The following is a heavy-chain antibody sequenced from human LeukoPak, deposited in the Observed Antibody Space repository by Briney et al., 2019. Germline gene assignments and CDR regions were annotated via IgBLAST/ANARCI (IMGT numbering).Heavy chain of an antibody. CDR2: INHSGST. Sequence: SETLSLTCAVCGGSFSGYYWSWIRQPPGKGLEWIGEINHSGSTNYNPSLKSRVTISVDTSKNQFSLKLSSVAAADTAVYYCARGGIVATIWALFDYWGQGTLVTVSS. CDR3: ARGGIVATIWALFDY. J-gene: IGHJ4*02. V-gene: IGHV4-34*01. CDR1: GGSFSGYY. D-gene: IGHD5-12*01.